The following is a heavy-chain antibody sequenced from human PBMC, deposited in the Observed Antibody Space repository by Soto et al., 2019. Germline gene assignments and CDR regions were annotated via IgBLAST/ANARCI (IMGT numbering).Heavy chain of an antibody. D-gene: IGHD2-15*01. Sequence: ASVKVSCKASGGTFTSYYMHWVRQAPGQGLEWMGIINPSGGSTSYAQRFQDRVTMTRDTSTSTVYMELSSPRSEDTAIYYCARSRVGYCSGGTCYLNAFDVWGQGTMVTVSS. CDR3: ARSRVGYCSGGTCYLNAFDV. J-gene: IGHJ3*01. CDR2: INPSGGST. V-gene: IGHV1-46*01. CDR1: GGTFTSYY.